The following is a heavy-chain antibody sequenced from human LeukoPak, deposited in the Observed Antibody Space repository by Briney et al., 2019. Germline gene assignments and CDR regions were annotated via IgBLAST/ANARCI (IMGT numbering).Heavy chain of an antibody. CDR1: GFTFSSYE. Sequence: GGSLRLSCAASGFTFSSYEMNWVRQAPGKGLEWVSYISSSGSTIYYADSVKGRFTISRDNAKNSLYLQVNSLRAEDTAVYYCARDPTVTANYYYYGMDVWGQGTTVTVSS. CDR2: ISSSGSTI. D-gene: IGHD4-17*01. V-gene: IGHV3-48*03. CDR3: ARDPTVTANYYYYGMDV. J-gene: IGHJ6*02.